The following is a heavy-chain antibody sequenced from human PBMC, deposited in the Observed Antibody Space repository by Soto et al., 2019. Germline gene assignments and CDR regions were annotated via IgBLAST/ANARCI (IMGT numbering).Heavy chain of an antibody. D-gene: IGHD6-19*01. CDR2: IYYSGST. V-gene: IGHV4-59*01. J-gene: IGHJ4*02. CDR1: GGSISSYY. Sequence: SETLSLTCTVSGGSISSYYWSWIRQPPGKGLEWIGYIYYSGSTNYNPSLKSRVTISVDTSKNQFSLKLSSVTAADTAVYYCARESQGRGCPAYWGQGTLVTVSS. CDR3: ARESQGRGCPAY.